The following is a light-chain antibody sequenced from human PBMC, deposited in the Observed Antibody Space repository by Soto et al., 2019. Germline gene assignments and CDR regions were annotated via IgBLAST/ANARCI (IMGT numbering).Light chain of an antibody. CDR1: QSISTL. CDR3: QQYNNFPWT. J-gene: IGKJ1*01. CDR2: SAS. V-gene: IGKV1-5*01. Sequence: DIQMTQSPSTLSASVGDRVTITCRASQSISTLLAWYQQKPGKAPKLLIYSASTLESGVPSRFSGSGSGTEFTLTISSLQPDDFATYYCQQYNNFPWTFGQGTKV.